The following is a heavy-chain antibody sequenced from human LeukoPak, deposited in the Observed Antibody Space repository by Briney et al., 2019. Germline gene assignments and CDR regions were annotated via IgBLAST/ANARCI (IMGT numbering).Heavy chain of an antibody. J-gene: IGHJ4*02. CDR2: IYHSGST. Sequence: SETLSLTCTVSGGSISSGGYYWSWIRQPPGKGLEWIGYIYHSGSTYYNPSLKSRVTISVDRSKNQFSLKLSSVTAADTAVYYCARVCCSREQLLAFDYWGQGTLVTVSS. CDR3: ARVCCSREQLLAFDY. CDR1: GGSISSGGYY. V-gene: IGHV4-30-2*01. D-gene: IGHD1-26*01.